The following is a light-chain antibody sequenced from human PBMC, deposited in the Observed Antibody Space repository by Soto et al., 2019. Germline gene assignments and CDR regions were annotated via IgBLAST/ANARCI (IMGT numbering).Light chain of an antibody. Sequence: QSVLTQPPSASGTPGQRVTISCTGTSSDVGSYNLVSWYQQHPGKAPKLMIYEGSKRPSGVSNRFSGSKSGNTASLTISGLQAEDEADYYCCSYAGSSPYVFGTGTKVTVL. CDR1: SSDVGSYNL. J-gene: IGLJ1*01. CDR3: CSYAGSSPYV. V-gene: IGLV2-23*01. CDR2: EGS.